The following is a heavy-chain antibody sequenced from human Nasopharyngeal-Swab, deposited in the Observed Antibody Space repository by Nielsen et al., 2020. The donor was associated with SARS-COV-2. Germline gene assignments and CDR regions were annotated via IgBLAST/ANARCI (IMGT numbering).Heavy chain of an antibody. J-gene: IGHJ6*03. D-gene: IGHD2-15*01. CDR3: ARGVKYCSGGSCYSPIYYYYYMDV. Sequence: WIRQPPGKGLEWIGEINHSGSTNYNPSLKSRVTISVDTSKNQFSLKLGSVTAADTAVYYCARGVKYCSGGSCYSPIYYYYYMDVWGKGTTVTVSS. CDR2: INHSGST. V-gene: IGHV4-34*01.